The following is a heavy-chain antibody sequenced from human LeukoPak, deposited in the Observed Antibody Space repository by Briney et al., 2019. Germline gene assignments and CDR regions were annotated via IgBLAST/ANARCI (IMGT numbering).Heavy chain of an antibody. D-gene: IGHD3-10*01. V-gene: IGHV3-23*01. CDR2: ISGSGGST. CDR1: GFTFSSYA. CDR3: AKRGIVIRAVIIIGFHKEAYYFDY. J-gene: IGHJ4*02. Sequence: GRSLRLSCAASGFTFSSYAMSWVRQAPGKGLEWVSAISGSGGSTYYADSVKGRFTISRDNSKNTLYLQMNSLRAEDTAVYFCAKRGIVIRAVIIIGFHKEAYYFDYWGQGILVTVSS.